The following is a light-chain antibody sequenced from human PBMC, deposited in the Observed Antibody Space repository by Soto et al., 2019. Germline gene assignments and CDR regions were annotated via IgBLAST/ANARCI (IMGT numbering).Light chain of an antibody. Sequence: EVVLTQSPGTLCLSPGERATLSCRASQSVSSDFLAWYQQKPGQAPRLLIYGASSRATGIADRFSGSGSGTAFSLSINRVEPEDFAVYYCQQYGLSPRTFGQGTKLEIK. V-gene: IGKV3-20*01. CDR2: GAS. CDR1: QSVSSDF. CDR3: QQYGLSPRT. J-gene: IGKJ2*01.